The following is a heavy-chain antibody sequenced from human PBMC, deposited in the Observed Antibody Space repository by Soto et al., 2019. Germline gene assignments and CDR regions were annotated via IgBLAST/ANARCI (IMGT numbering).Heavy chain of an antibody. Sequence: QITLKESGPTLVKPTQTLTLTCTFSGFSLSTSGVGVGWIRQPPGKALEWLALIYWDDDKRYSPSLKSRLTITQDHSKNQVVLTKTNMDPVDTATYYCAHRQCCQDLGWFDPWGQGTLVTVSS. CDR1: GFSLSTSGVG. D-gene: IGHD2-15*01. CDR2: IYWDDDK. J-gene: IGHJ5*02. V-gene: IGHV2-5*02. CDR3: AHRQCCQDLGWFDP.